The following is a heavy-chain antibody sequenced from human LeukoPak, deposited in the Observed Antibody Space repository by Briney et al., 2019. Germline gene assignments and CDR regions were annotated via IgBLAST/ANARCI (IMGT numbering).Heavy chain of an antibody. CDR2: INPSGGST. D-gene: IGHD3-22*01. CDR1: GYTFTSYY. CDR3: ARLYDSSGYYDDAFDI. J-gene: IGHJ3*02. V-gene: IGHV1-46*01. Sequence: GASVKVSCKASGYTFTSYYMHWVRQAPGQGLEWMGIINPSGGSTSYAQKFQGRVTMTRDMSTSTVYMELSSLRSEDTAVYYCARLYDSSGYYDDAFDIWGQGTMVTVSS.